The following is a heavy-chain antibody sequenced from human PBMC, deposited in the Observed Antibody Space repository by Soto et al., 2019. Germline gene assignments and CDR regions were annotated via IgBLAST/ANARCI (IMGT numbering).Heavy chain of an antibody. CDR3: VRREYLFTGYDVFDY. Sequence: EVQLVESGGGLVQPGGSLRLSCAASGFTFSSYWMTWVRQATGQGLEWVATIKQDGREKFYVDSVKGLFTIARDNAKTSLYLQMNSLIAEDTAVYYCVRREYLFTGYDVFDYWGQGTLVTVAS. CDR2: IKQDGREK. J-gene: IGHJ4*02. V-gene: IGHV3-7*01. D-gene: IGHD3-9*01. CDR1: GFTFSSYW.